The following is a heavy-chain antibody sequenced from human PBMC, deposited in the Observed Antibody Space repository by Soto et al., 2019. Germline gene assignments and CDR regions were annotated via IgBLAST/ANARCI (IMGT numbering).Heavy chain of an antibody. V-gene: IGHV3-30*18. CDR3: AKERDAFDI. J-gene: IGHJ3*02. Sequence: PGGSLRLSCAASGFTFSSYGMHWVRQAPGKGLERVAVISYDGSNKYYADSVKGRFTISRDNSKNTLYLQMNSLRAEDTAVYYCAKERDAFDIWGQGTMVTVSS. CDR2: ISYDGSNK. CDR1: GFTFSSYG.